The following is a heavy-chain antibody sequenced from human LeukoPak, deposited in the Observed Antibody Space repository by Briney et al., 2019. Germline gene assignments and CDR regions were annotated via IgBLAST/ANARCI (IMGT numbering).Heavy chain of an antibody. J-gene: IGHJ5*02. CDR1: GFTFSSYG. CDR2: IYSGGST. CDR3: ARGPRISSRFNWFDP. D-gene: IGHD1-14*01. V-gene: IGHV3-NL1*01. Sequence: GGSLRLSCAASGFTFSSYGMHWVRQAPGKGLEWVSVIYSGGSTYYADSVKGRFTISRDNSKNTLYLQMNSLRAEDTAVYYCARGPRISSRFNWFDPWGQGTLVTVSS.